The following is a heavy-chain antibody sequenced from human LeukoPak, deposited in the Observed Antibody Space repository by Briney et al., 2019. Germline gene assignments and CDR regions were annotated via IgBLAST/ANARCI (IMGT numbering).Heavy chain of an antibody. CDR3: ARDKSWLGPGYFDY. D-gene: IGHD6-19*01. Sequence: GGSLRLSCAASGFTFSSYAMSWVRQAPGKGLEWVSAISGSGGSTYYADSVKGRFTISRDNAKNSLYLQMNSLRAEDTAVYYCARDKSWLGPGYFDYWGQGTLVTVSS. CDR2: ISGSGGST. V-gene: IGHV3-23*01. CDR1: GFTFSSYA. J-gene: IGHJ4*02.